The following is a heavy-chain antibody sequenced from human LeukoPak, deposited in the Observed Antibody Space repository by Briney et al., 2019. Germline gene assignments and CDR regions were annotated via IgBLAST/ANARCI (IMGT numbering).Heavy chain of an antibody. V-gene: IGHV3-23*01. J-gene: IGHJ4*02. Sequence: GGSLRLSCAASGFAFSDYVMNWVRQAPGKGLDWVSAISASGGSTYYANSVKGRFTISRDNSKNTLYLQMNSLRADDTAVYYCAKVGYYYGSGSYCLDYWGQGTLVTVSS. CDR3: AKVGYYYGSGSYCLDY. CDR1: GFAFSDYV. D-gene: IGHD3-10*01. CDR2: ISASGGST.